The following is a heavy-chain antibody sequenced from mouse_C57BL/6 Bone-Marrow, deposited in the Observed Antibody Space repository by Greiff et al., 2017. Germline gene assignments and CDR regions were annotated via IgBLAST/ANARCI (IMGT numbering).Heavy chain of an antibody. CDR1: GYTFTSYW. J-gene: IGHJ3*01. D-gene: IGHD2-2*01. V-gene: IGHV1-69*01. CDR3: ARSGLRGAWFAY. CDR2: IDPSDSYT. Sequence: VQLQQPGAELVMPGASVKLSCKASGYTFTSYWMHWVNQRPGQGLEWIGEIDPSDSYTNYNQKFKGKSTLTVDKSSSTAYMQLSSLTSEDSAVYYCARSGLRGAWFAYWGQGTLVTVSA.